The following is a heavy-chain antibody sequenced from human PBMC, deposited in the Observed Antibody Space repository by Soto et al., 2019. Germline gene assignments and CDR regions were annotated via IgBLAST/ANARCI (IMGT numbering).Heavy chain of an antibody. J-gene: IGHJ3*02. Sequence: EVQLVESGGGLVQPGGSLRLSCAVSGFTFSSYWMLWVRQSPGKGLEWVANIKQDGSEKYYVDSVKGRFTISRDNAKNSLYLQMNSLRAEDTAVYYCARDRWNDDAFDIWGQGTMVTVSS. CDR3: ARDRWNDDAFDI. CDR2: IKQDGSEK. V-gene: IGHV3-7*04. CDR1: GFTFSSYW. D-gene: IGHD1-1*01.